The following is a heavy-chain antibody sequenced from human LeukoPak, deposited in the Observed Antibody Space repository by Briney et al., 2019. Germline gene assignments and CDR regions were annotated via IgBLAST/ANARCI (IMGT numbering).Heavy chain of an antibody. Sequence: SETLSLTCTVSGGSISGYYWNWIRQPPGKGLEWIGYIYYSGSTNYNPSLKSRVTTLVDTSKNQYSLRLSSVTAADTAVYYCAREYSSSSGRRAFDFWGQGTMVTVSS. CDR1: GGSISGYY. CDR3: AREYSSSSGRRAFDF. D-gene: IGHD6-6*01. J-gene: IGHJ3*01. V-gene: IGHV4-59*08. CDR2: IYYSGST.